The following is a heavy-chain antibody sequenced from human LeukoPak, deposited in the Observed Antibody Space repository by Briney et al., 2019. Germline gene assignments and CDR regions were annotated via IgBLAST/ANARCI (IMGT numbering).Heavy chain of an antibody. CDR3: ARGTLWFGLGHLDY. Sequence: GGSLRLSCAASGFTFSSYAMHWVRQAPGKGLEWVAVISYDGSNKYYADSVKGRYTISRDNSKNTLYLQMNSLRAEDTAVYYCARGTLWFGLGHLDYWGQRTLVTVSS. CDR1: GFTFSSYA. D-gene: IGHD3-10*01. J-gene: IGHJ4*02. V-gene: IGHV3-30*04. CDR2: ISYDGSNK.